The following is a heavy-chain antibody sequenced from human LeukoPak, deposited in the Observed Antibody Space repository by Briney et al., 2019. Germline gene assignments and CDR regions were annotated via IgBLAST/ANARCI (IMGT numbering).Heavy chain of an antibody. Sequence: SETLSLTCTVSGGSISSSSYYWGWIRQPPGKGLEWIGSIYYSGSTYYNPSLKSRVTISVDTSKNQFSLKLSSVTAADTAVYYCARGRFDYWGQGTLVTVSS. CDR1: GGSISSSSYY. CDR2: IYYSGST. V-gene: IGHV4-39*07. CDR3: ARGRFDY. J-gene: IGHJ4*02.